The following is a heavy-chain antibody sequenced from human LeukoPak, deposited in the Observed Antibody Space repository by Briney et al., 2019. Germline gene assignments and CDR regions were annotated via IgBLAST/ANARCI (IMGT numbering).Heavy chain of an antibody. J-gene: IGHJ4*02. D-gene: IGHD4-17*01. CDR2: ISYDGSNK. CDR3: ARAENYGDSIDY. CDR1: GFTFSSYA. Sequence: PGGSLRLSCAASGFTFSSYAMHWVRQAPGKGLEWVAVISYDGSNKYYADSVKGRFTISRDNSKNTLYLRMNSLRAEDTAVYYCARAENYGDSIDYWGQGTLVTVSS. V-gene: IGHV3-30-3*01.